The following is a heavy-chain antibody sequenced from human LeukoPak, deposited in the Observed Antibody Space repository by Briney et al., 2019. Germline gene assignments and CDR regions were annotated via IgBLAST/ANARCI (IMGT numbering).Heavy chain of an antibody. J-gene: IGHJ6*03. CDR3: ARGTRRGTYYYYYMDV. CDR2: IIPIFGTA. V-gene: IGHV1-69*05. Sequence: SAKVSCKASGGTFSSYAISWVRQAPGQGLEWMGGIIPIFGTANYAQKFQGRVTITTDESTSTAYMELSSLRSEDTAVYYCARGTRRGTYYYYYMDVWGKGTTVTVSS. D-gene: IGHD1-1*01. CDR1: GGTFSSYA.